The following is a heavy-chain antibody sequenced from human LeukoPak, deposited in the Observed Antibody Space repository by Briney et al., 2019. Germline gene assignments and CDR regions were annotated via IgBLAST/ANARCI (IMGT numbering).Heavy chain of an antibody. V-gene: IGHV4-61*05. CDR3: ARVALYYDFWSGYSLYPPGDAFDI. Sequence: SETLSLTCTVSGGSISSSSYYWGWIRQPPGKGLEWIGRIYTSGSTNYNPSLKSRVTMSVDTSKNQFSLKLSSVTAADTAVYYCARVALYYDFWSGYSLYPPGDAFDIWGQGTMVTVSS. CDR1: GGSISSSSYY. D-gene: IGHD3-3*01. CDR2: IYTSGST. J-gene: IGHJ3*02.